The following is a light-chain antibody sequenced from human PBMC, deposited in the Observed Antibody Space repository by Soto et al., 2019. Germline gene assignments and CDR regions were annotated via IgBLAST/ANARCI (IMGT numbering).Light chain of an antibody. Sequence: QSVLTQPASLSGSPGQSITISCTGTSSDVGSYNLVSWYQQHPGKAPKLVIYEGSRRPSGVSDRFFGSKSGDTASLTISGLQAEDEADYHCCAYAGGSSVIFGGGTKLTVL. CDR2: EGS. CDR1: SSDVGSYNL. CDR3: CAYAGGSSVI. J-gene: IGLJ2*01. V-gene: IGLV2-23*01.